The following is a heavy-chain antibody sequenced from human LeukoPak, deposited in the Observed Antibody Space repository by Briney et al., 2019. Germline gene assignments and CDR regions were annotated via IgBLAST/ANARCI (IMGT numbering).Heavy chain of an antibody. CDR3: ARAVDYGDFYPSPFDY. D-gene: IGHD4-17*01. CDR1: GFTVSSNY. CDR2: IYSGGST. Sequence: PGGPLRLSCAASGFTVSSNYMSWVRQAPGKGLEWVSVIYSGGSTYYADSVKGRFTISRDNSKNTLYLQMNSLRAEDTAVYYCARAVDYGDFYPSPFDYWGQGTLVTVSS. J-gene: IGHJ4*02. V-gene: IGHV3-66*01.